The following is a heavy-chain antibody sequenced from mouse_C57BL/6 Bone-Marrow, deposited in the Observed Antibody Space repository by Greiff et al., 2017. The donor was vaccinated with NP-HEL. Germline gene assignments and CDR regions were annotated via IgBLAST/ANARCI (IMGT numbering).Heavy chain of an antibody. CDR2: IYPGSGNT. J-gene: IGHJ2*01. CDR1: GYSFTSYY. CDR3: ARFPSIYYYGSSSYYFDY. D-gene: IGHD1-1*01. Sequence: QVQLRQSGPELVKPGASVKISCKASGYSFTSYYIHWVKQRPGQGLEWIGWIYPGSGNTKYNEKFKGKATLTADTSSSTAYMQLSSLTSEDSAVYYCARFPSIYYYGSSSYYFDYWGQGTTLTVSS. V-gene: IGHV1-66*01.